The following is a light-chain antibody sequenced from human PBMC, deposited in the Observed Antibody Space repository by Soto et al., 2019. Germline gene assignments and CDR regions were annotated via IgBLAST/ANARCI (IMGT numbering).Light chain of an antibody. Sequence: SYELTQPPSVSVAPGQTARITCGGNNVGSKSVHWYQQKSGQAPVVVVYDDSDRPSGIPERFSGSNSGNTATLTISRVEAGDEADYYGQVGDKSMDHIFFFGPGTKANV. V-gene: IGLV3-21*02. J-gene: IGLJ1*01. CDR1: NVGSKS. CDR2: DDS. CDR3: QVGDKSMDHIFF.